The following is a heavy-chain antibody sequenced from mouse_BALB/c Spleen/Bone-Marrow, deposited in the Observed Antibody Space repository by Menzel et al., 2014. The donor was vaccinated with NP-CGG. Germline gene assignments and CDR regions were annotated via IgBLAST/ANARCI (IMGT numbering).Heavy chain of an antibody. Sequence: QVQLQQSGPGLVAPSQSLSITCTVSGFSLTGYGVNWVRQPPGKGLEWLGMIWGDGSTDYNSALKSRLGISKDNSKSQVFLKMNSLQTDDIARYYCARGGNYYAMDYWGQGTSVTVSS. D-gene: IGHD2-1*01. CDR3: ARGGNYYAMDY. V-gene: IGHV2-6-7*01. CDR2: IWGDGST. CDR1: GFSLTGYG. J-gene: IGHJ4*01.